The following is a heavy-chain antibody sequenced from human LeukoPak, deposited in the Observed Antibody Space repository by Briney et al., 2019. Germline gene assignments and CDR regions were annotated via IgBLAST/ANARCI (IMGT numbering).Heavy chain of an antibody. CDR1: GGTFSSYA. CDR3: ARVVPAATYYFDY. V-gene: IGHV1-69*05. CDR2: IIPIFGTA. J-gene: IGHJ4*02. Sequence: SVKVSCKASGGTFSSYAISWVRQAPGQGLEWMGGIIPIFGTANYAQKFQGRVTMTRNTSISTAYMELSSLRSEDTAVYYCARVVPAATYYFDYWGQGTLVTVSS. D-gene: IGHD2-2*01.